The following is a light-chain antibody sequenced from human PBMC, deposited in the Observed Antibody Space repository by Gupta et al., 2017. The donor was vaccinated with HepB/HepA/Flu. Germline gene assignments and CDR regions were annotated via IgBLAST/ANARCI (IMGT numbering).Light chain of an antibody. V-gene: IGKV3-20*01. Sequence: EIVLTQSPGTLSLSPGERATLSCRASQSVSSSYLAWYRQKPGQAPRLLIYGASSRATGIPDRFSGSGSGTDFTLTISRLEPEDFAVYYCQQYGNSPQTFDQGTKVEIK. CDR3: QQYGNSPQT. CDR1: QSVSSSY. CDR2: GAS. J-gene: IGKJ1*01.